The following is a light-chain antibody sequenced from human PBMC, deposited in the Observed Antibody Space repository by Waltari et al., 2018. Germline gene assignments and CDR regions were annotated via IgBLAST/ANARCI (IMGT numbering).Light chain of an antibody. CDR3: WSFTGSYWM. CDR1: SGDVGASHY. Sequence: QSVTISCSGTSGDVGASHYVAWYQQHPGKAPKVMIFNVSKRPSGVPDRFSGSKSGNTASLSISGLQAEDEADYYCWSFTGSYWMFGGGTRLTVL. J-gene: IGLJ3*02. CDR2: NVS. V-gene: IGLV2-11*03.